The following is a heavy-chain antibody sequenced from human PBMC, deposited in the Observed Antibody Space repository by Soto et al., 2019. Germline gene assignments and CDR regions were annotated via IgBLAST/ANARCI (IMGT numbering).Heavy chain of an antibody. CDR2: INHSGST. CDR1: GGSFSGYY. J-gene: IGHJ5*02. CDR3: ARGFICSSTSCYSYNWFDP. V-gene: IGHV4-34*01. Sequence: SETLSLTCAVYGGSFSGYYWSWIRQPPGKGLEWIGEINHSGSTNYNPSLKSRVTISVDTSKNQFSLKLSSVTAADTAVYYCARGFICSSTSCYSYNWFDPWGQGTLVTVSS. D-gene: IGHD2-2*01.